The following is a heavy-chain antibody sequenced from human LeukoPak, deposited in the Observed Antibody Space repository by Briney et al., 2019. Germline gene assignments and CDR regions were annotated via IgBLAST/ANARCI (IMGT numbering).Heavy chain of an antibody. J-gene: IGHJ6*03. V-gene: IGHV4-39*01. D-gene: IGHD2-2*01. CDR2: IYYSGST. CDR3: ARHCSSTSSPGYYYYYYYMDV. CDR1: GGSISSSSYY. Sequence: PSETLSLTCTVSGGSISSSSYYWGWIRQPPGKGLEWIGSIYYSGSTYYNPSLKSRVTISVDTSKNQFSLKLSSVTAADTAVYYCARHCSSTSSPGYYYYYYYMDVWGKGTTVTVSS.